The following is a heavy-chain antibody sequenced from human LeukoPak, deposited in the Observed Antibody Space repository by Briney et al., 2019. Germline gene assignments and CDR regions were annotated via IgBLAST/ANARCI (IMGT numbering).Heavy chain of an antibody. J-gene: IGHJ6*03. V-gene: IGHV4-39*07. Sequence: PSETLSLTCTVSGGSISSSSYYWGWIRQPPGKGLEWIGSIYYSGSTYYNPSLKSRVTISVDTSKNQFSLKLSSVSAADTAVYYCARDGVLRYFDYYYYYMDVWGKGTTVTISS. CDR1: GGSISSSSYY. CDR3: ARDGVLRYFDYYYYYMDV. CDR2: IYYSGST. D-gene: IGHD3-9*01.